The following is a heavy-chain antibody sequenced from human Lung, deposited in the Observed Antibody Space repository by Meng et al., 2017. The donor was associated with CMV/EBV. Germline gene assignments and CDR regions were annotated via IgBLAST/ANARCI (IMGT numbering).Heavy chain of an antibody. CDR3: ARDAGTIAVSGIGDY. CDR2: ISAYNGDT. J-gene: IGHJ4*02. D-gene: IGHD6-19*01. V-gene: IGHV1-18*01. CDR1: GYIFTKYG. Sequence: SXXVSXXASGYIFTKYGVNWMRQAPGQGPEWMGWISAYNGDTMYAPKVQGRVTMTTDTCTSTAYMELRGLRSDDTAVYYCARDAGTIAVSGIGDYWGQGTLVTVSS.